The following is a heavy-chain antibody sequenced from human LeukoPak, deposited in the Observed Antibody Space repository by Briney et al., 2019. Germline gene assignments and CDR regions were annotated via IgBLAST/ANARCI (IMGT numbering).Heavy chain of an antibody. CDR3: ARVGPWVNPDYYYYYMDV. CDR2: ISYDGSNK. J-gene: IGHJ6*03. D-gene: IGHD1-14*01. V-gene: IGHV3-30*03. Sequence: GGSLRLSCAASGFPFSSYGMHWVRQVPGKGLEWVAVISYDGSNKYCADSVKGRFTISRDNSKNTLYLQMNSLRAEDTAVYYCARVGPWVNPDYYYYYMDVWGKGTTVTISS. CDR1: GFPFSSYG.